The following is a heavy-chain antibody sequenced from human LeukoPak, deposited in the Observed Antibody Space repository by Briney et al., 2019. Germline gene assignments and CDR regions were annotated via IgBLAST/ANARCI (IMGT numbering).Heavy chain of an antibody. V-gene: IGHV3-33*01. D-gene: IGHD4/OR15-4a*01. CDR2: IWYDGSNE. CDR3: ARVQVLGTYDWFDP. J-gene: IGHJ5*02. CDR1: GFTFSRYG. Sequence: GGSLRLSCAASGFTFSRYGMHWVRQAPGKGLEWVAVIWYDGSNEYYADSVKGRFTISRDNAKNTLYLQMNSLRAEDTAIYYCARVQVLGTYDWFDPWGQGTLVTVSS.